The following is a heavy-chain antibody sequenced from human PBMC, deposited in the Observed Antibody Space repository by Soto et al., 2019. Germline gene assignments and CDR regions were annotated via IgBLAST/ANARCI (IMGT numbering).Heavy chain of an antibody. Sequence: QVQLQQSGPGLVKPSQTLSLTCTVSGDSISSDYYHWTWIRQSPGKGLEWIGYLHHSGSILYNPSLPCRVSISVASSPAQFSLHLTSVTAADTAVYFCAREDDGGDSLDVWGQGTTVTVSS. D-gene: IGHD2-21*02. CDR1: GDSISSDYYH. CDR3: AREDDGGDSLDV. CDR2: LHHSGSI. V-gene: IGHV4-30-4*08. J-gene: IGHJ6*02.